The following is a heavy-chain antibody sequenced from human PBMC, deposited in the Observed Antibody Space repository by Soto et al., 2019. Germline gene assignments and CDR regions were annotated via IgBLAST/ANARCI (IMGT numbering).Heavy chain of an antibody. V-gene: IGHV5-10-1*01. Sequence: PGESLKISCKGSGYSFTSYWISWVRQMPGKGLEWMGRIDPSDSYTNYSPSFQGHVTISADKSISTAYLQWSSLKASDTAMYYCARLNFYGSGSNRVYYYGMDVWGQGTTVTVSS. J-gene: IGHJ6*02. CDR3: ARLNFYGSGSNRVYYYGMDV. CDR1: GYSFTSYW. D-gene: IGHD3-10*01. CDR2: IDPSDSYT.